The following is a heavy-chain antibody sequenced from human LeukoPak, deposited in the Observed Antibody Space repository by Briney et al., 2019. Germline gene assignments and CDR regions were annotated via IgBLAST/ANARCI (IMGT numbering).Heavy chain of an antibody. CDR3: ARGGGYASGNYRFVDY. Sequence: SETMSLTCTVSGGSISSYYWSWVRQPPGKGLEWIGFVYYTGSTNYSPSLKSRVTISVDTSKNQFSLKLRSVTAADTAVYYCARGGGYASGNYRFVDYWGQGTLVTVSS. D-gene: IGHD3-10*01. CDR1: GGSISSYY. V-gene: IGHV4-59*12. J-gene: IGHJ4*02. CDR2: VYYTGST.